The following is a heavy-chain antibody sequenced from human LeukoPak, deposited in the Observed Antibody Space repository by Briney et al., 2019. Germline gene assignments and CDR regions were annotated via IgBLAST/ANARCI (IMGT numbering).Heavy chain of an antibody. D-gene: IGHD3-22*01. Sequence: SETLSLTCTVSGGFMSNSYLTWVRQPAGKGLECIGRMYVSGTTNYNPSLRSRVTMSIDTSKNQFSLRLNSVTAADTAVYYCARENYYDSSGYSEGMDVWGQGTTVTVS. V-gene: IGHV4-4*07. CDR1: GGFMSNSY. CDR2: MYVSGTT. J-gene: IGHJ6*02. CDR3: ARENYYDSSGYSEGMDV.